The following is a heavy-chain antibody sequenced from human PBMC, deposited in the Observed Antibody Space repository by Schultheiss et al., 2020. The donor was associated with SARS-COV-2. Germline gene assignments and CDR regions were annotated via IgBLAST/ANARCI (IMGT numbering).Heavy chain of an antibody. CDR1: GFTFSSYA. CDR2: ISYDGSNK. CDR3: TTGHCSSTSCSSRWFDP. Sequence: GGSLRLSCAASGFTFSSYAMHWVRQAPGKGLEWVAVISYDGSNKYYADSVKGRFTISRDNSKNTLYLQMNSLRAEDTAVYYCTTGHCSSTSCSSRWFDPWGQGTLVTVSS. D-gene: IGHD2-2*01. J-gene: IGHJ5*02. V-gene: IGHV3-30*04.